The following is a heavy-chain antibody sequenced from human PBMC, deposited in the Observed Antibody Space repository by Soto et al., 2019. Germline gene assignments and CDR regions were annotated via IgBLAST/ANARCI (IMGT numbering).Heavy chain of an antibody. J-gene: IGHJ4*02. D-gene: IGHD3-3*01. CDR3: AKDFDDFWSGYYPLDYFDY. Sequence: EVQLLESGGGLVQPGGSLRLSCAASGFTFSSYAMSWVRQAPGKGLEWVSAISGSGGSTYYADSVKGRFTISRDNSKNTLYLQMNSLRAEDTAVYYCAKDFDDFWSGYYPLDYFDYWGQGTLVTVSS. V-gene: IGHV3-23*01. CDR2: ISGSGGST. CDR1: GFTFSSYA.